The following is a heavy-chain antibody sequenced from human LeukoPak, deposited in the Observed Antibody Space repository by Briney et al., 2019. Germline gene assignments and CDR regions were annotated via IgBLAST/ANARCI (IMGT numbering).Heavy chain of an antibody. J-gene: IGHJ4*02. V-gene: IGHV3-30*04. CDR3: TSGPLTGTTNY. CDR1: GFSFGDHS. D-gene: IGHD1-7*01. CDR2: ISYDGSDK. Sequence: PGGSLRLSCAASGFSFGDHSMHWVRQAPGKGLEWVTVISYDGSDKFYTDSVKGRFLISRDNSKNTLYLQMSSLKTEDTAVYYCTSGPLTGTTNYWGQGTLVTVSS.